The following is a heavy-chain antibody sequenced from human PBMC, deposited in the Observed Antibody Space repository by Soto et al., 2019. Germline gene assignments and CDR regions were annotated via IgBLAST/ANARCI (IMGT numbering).Heavy chain of an antibody. CDR1: GGSISDYY. V-gene: IGHV4-4*07. CDR3: ARDPGTGLGLR. J-gene: IGHJ4*02. D-gene: IGHD5-18*01. Sequence: QVQVQVPGPGLVRPSETLSLNCTVSGGSISDYYWSWIRQPAGKGLEWIGRMYTTGSIAYNPSLKSRVTMSLATSKNQFSLNLRSVTAADTAVYYCARDPGTGLGLRWGQGTLVTVSS. CDR2: MYTTGSI.